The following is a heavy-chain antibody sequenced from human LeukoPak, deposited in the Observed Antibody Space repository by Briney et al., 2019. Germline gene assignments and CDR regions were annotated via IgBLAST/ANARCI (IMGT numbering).Heavy chain of an antibody. CDR3: ARENIAARPLDY. Sequence: PSETLSLTCAVYGGSFSGHSWSWVRQAPGKGLEWIGEINHSGSTIYNPSLKSRVTISVDKSKNQFSLKLSSVTAADTAVYYCARENIAARPLDYWGQGTLVTVSS. V-gene: IGHV4-34*01. CDR2: INHSGST. CDR1: GGSFSGHS. J-gene: IGHJ4*02. D-gene: IGHD6-6*01.